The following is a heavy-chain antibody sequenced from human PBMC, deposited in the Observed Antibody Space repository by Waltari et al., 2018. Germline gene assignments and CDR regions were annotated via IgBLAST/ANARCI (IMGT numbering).Heavy chain of an antibody. CDR1: GDSVPSLTW. J-gene: IGHJ5*02. V-gene: IGHV4-4*02. Sequence: QLQLQESGPGLVKPSGTLSLSCAVSGDSVPSLTWWSWVRQSPQRGLEWIGQVLSTGKTNYSPSFASRVTMSLDASSNQFSLKVTSATAADTAVYYCARDRGRGLYLDAWGPGTLVTVSP. CDR3: ARDRGRGLYLDA. CDR2: VLSTGKT. D-gene: IGHD2-15*01.